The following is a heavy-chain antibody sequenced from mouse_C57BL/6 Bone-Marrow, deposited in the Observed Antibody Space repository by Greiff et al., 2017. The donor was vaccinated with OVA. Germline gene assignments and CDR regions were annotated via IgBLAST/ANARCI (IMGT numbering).Heavy chain of an antibody. CDR2: ISDGGSYT. D-gene: IGHD4-1*01. J-gene: IGHJ2*01. Sequence: DVKLVESGGGLVKPGGSLKLSCAASGFTFSSYAMSWVRQTPEKRLGWVATISDGGSYTYYPDNVKGRFTISRDNAKNNLYLQMSHLKSEDTAMYYCARAGTRIDYWGQGTTLTVSS. V-gene: IGHV5-4*03. CDR3: ARAGTRIDY. CDR1: GFTFSSYA.